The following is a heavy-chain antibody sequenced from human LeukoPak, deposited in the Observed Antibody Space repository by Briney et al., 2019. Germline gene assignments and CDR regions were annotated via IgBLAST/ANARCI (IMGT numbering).Heavy chain of an antibody. J-gene: IGHJ4*02. CDR1: GGSFSGYY. CDR3: ARGQSSVVTDIPYYFDY. V-gene: IGHV4-34*01. CDR2: INHSGST. D-gene: IGHD2-21*02. Sequence: SETLSLTCAVYGGSFSGYYWSWIRQPPGKGLEWIGEINHSGSTNYNPSLKSRVTTSVDTSKKQFSLKLSSVTAADTAVYYCARGQSSVVTDIPYYFDYWGRGTLVTVSS.